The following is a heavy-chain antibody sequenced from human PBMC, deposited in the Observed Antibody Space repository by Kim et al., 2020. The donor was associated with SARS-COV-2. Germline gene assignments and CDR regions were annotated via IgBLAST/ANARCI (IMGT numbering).Heavy chain of an antibody. CDR3: ARGQTETGAKDYFD. Sequence: GGSLRLSCTSSGFAFADYGLTWFRQAPGKRLEWVAFVRSEIYGGSREYAASVEGTFTISRDDSKSIAYLQMNSLKTEDTAVYYCARGQTETGAKDYFD. CDR1: GFAFADYG. D-gene: IGHD3-10*01. J-gene: IGHJ4*01. CDR2: VRSEIYGGSR. V-gene: IGHV3-49*03.